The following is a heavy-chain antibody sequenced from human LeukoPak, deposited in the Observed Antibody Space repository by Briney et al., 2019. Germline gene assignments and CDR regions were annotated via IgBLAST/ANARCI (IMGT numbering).Heavy chain of an antibody. J-gene: IGHJ4*02. Sequence: SETLSLTCAVYGGSLSGYYWSWIRQPPGKGLEWIGEINHSGSTNYNPSLKSRVTISVDTSKNQFSLKLSSVTAADTAVYYCARLRGRNYYGSGSYYNGFDYWGQGTLVTVSS. CDR3: ARLRGRNYYGSGSYYNGFDY. CDR2: INHSGST. CDR1: GGSLSGYY. V-gene: IGHV4-34*01. D-gene: IGHD3-10*01.